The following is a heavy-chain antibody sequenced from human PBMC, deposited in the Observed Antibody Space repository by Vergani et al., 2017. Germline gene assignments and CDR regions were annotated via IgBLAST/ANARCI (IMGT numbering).Heavy chain of an antibody. CDR2: MNGDGDTI. D-gene: IGHD3-3*01. CDR1: GFTFNEYW. CDR3: VTVQKFHFGVVWENWFVP. V-gene: IGHV3-74*01. J-gene: IGHJ5*02. Sequence: EVELVESGGGLVQPGGSLRLSCAASGFTFNEYWMHWARQVPGKGLVWVSGMNGDGDTISYADSVKGRFTISRDNAKNTLSLQMNSLRAEDTAVYYCVTVQKFHFGVVWENWFVPWGQGTLFTVSS.